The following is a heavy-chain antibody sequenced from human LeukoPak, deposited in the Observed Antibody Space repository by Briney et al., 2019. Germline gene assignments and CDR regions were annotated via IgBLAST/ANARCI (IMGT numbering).Heavy chain of an antibody. V-gene: IGHV3-30-3*01. CDR2: ISYDGSNK. D-gene: IGHD4-17*01. J-gene: IGHJ4*02. Sequence: GRSLRLSCAASGFTFSSYAIHWVRQAPGKGLEWVAVISYDGSNKYYADSVKGRFTISSDNSKNTLYLQMNSLRAEDTAVYYCARETGSAVGSTDFDYWGQGTLVTVSS. CDR3: ARETGSAVGSTDFDY. CDR1: GFTFSSYA.